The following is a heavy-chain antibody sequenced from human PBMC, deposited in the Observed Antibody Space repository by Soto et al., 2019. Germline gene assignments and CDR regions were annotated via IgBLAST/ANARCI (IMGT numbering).Heavy chain of an antibody. Sequence: VGSLRLSCAASGFTFSSYSMNWVRQAPGKGLEWVSSISSSSSYIYYADSVKGRFTISRDNAKNSLYLQMNSLRAEDTAVYYCAREQTVTTSINWFDPWGQGTLVTVSS. CDR2: ISSSSSYI. V-gene: IGHV3-21*01. D-gene: IGHD4-4*01. J-gene: IGHJ5*02. CDR1: GFTFSSYS. CDR3: AREQTVTTSINWFDP.